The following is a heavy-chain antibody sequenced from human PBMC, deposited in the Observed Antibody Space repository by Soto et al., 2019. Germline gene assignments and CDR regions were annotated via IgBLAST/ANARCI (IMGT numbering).Heavy chain of an antibody. Sequence: QVQLVQSGAAVKKPGSSVKVSCKASGGTFSSYTISWVRQAPGQGLEWMGRIIPILGIANYAQKFQGRVTITADTSTSTAYMSLSSLSSEDTAVYYCARATRYAFDIWGQGTMFTVSS. CDR3: ARATRYAFDI. D-gene: IGHD5-12*01. CDR1: GGTFSSYT. V-gene: IGHV1-69*02. J-gene: IGHJ3*02. CDR2: IIPILGIA.